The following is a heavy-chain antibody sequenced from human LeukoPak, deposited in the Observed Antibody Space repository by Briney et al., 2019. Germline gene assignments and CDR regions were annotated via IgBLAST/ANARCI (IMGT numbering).Heavy chain of an antibody. V-gene: IGHV3-48*04. CDR2: ISSSSSTI. CDR3: ARGAYYFDY. CDR1: GFTFSSYS. Sequence: GGSLRLSCAASGFTFSSYSMNWVRQAPGKGLEWVSYISSSSSTIYYADSVKGRFTISRDNAKNSLYLQMNSLRAEDTAVYYCARGAYYFDYWGQGTLVTVSS. J-gene: IGHJ4*02.